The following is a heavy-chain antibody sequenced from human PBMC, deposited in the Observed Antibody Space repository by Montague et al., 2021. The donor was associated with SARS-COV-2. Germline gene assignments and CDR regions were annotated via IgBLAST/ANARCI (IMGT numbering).Heavy chain of an antibody. CDR2: IYYSGST. Sequence: TLSLTCTVSGGSISSGGYYWSWIRQHPGEGLEWIGYIYYSGSTYYNPSLKSRVTISVDTSKNQFSLKLSSVTAADTAVYYCARAGTITMIVVVIDAFDIWGQGTMVTVSS. V-gene: IGHV4-31*03. CDR1: GGSISSGGYY. J-gene: IGHJ3*02. CDR3: ARAGTITMIVVVIDAFDI. D-gene: IGHD3-22*01.